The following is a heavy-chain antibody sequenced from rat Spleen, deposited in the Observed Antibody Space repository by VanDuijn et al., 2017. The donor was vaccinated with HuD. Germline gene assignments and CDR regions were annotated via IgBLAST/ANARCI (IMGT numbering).Heavy chain of an antibody. CDR3: ARSHNNWPWFAY. D-gene: IGHD1-10*01. CDR1: GYSITTNY. CDR2: IRSSGSS. Sequence: EVQLQESGPGLVKPSQSLSLTCSITGYSITTNYWGWIRKFPGNKMEWIGHIRSSGSSSYNPSLESRISITRDTSKNQFFLHLNSVTTEDTATYFCARSHNNWPWFAYWGQGTLVTVSS. V-gene: IGHV3-1*01. J-gene: IGHJ3*01.